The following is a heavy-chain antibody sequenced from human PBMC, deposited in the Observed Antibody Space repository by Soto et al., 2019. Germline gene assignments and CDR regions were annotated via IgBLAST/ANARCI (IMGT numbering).Heavy chain of an antibody. CDR1: GGSISSYY. Sequence: SETLSLTCTVSGGSISSYYWSWIRQPPGKGLEWIGYIYYSGSTNYNPSLKSRVTISVDTSKNQFSLKLSSVTAADTAVYYCARDQAIVRGEYYYYYYGMDVWGQGTTVTVSS. V-gene: IGHV4-59*01. J-gene: IGHJ6*02. D-gene: IGHD3-10*01. CDR2: IYYSGST. CDR3: ARDQAIVRGEYYYYYYGMDV.